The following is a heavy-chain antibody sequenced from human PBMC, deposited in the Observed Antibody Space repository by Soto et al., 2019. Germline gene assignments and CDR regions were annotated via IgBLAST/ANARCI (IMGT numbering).Heavy chain of an antibody. J-gene: IGHJ4*02. Sequence: ASVKVSCKASGGTFSSYTISWVRQAPGQGLEWMGRIIPILGIANYAQKFQGRVTITADKSTSTAYMELSSLRSEDTTVYYCASSPTGSSSVYWGQGTLVTVSS. V-gene: IGHV1-69*02. D-gene: IGHD6-6*01. CDR3: ASSPTGSSSVY. CDR1: GGTFSSYT. CDR2: IIPILGIA.